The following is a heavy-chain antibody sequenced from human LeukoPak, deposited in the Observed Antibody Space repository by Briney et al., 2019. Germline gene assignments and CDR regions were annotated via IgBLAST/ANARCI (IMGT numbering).Heavy chain of an antibody. Sequence: PGASLRLSCAASGFTFSSYAMSWVRQAPGKGLEWVSAISDNGGTTYYADSVKGRFTISRDNSKNTLYLQMNSLRAEDTAVYYCAKDTSSGWYVGWFDPWGQGTLVTVSS. D-gene: IGHD6-19*01. J-gene: IGHJ5*02. CDR2: ISDNGGTT. CDR3: AKDTSSGWYVGWFDP. V-gene: IGHV3-23*01. CDR1: GFTFSSYA.